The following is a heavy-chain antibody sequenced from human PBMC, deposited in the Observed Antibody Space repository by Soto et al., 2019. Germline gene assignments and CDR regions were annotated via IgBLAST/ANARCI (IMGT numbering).Heavy chain of an antibody. J-gene: IGHJ6*02. V-gene: IGHV4-61*01. CDR2: IYYSGST. Sequence: QVQLQESGPGLVKPSETLSLTCTVSGGSVSSGSYYWSWIRQPPGKGLEWIGYIYYSGSTNYNPTLRSRVPISVATSKNQFSLKLSSVTAADTAVYYCARDKWYCSGGSCYQLRDYYYGMDVWGQGTTVTVSS. D-gene: IGHD2-15*01. CDR1: GGSVSSGSYY. CDR3: ARDKWYCSGGSCYQLRDYYYGMDV.